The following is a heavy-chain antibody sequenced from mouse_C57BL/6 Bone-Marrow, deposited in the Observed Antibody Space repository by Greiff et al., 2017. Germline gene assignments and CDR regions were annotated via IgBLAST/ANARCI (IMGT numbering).Heavy chain of an antibody. CDR2: ISSGSSTI. D-gene: IGHD1-1*01. CDR3: ARSWGGRRRGNAMDY. V-gene: IGHV5-17*01. CDR1: GFTFSDYG. J-gene: IGHJ4*01. Sequence: EVQRVESGGGLVKPGGSLKLSCAASGFTFSDYGMHWVRQAPEKGLEWVAYISSGSSTIYYADTVKGRFTISRDNAKNTLFLQMTSLRSEDTAMYYCARSWGGRRRGNAMDYWGQGTSVTVSS.